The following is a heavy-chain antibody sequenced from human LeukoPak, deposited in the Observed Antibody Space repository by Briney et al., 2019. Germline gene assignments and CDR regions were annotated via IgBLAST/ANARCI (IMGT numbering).Heavy chain of an antibody. CDR3: ARVSIKVGATIQLRY. D-gene: IGHD1-26*01. V-gene: IGHV4-34*01. CDR2: INHSGST. CDR1: GGSFSGYY. Sequence: ETLSLTCAVYGGSFSGYYWSWIRQPPGKGLEWIREINHSGSTNYNPSLKSRVTISVDTSKNQFSLKLSSVTAADTAVYYCARVSIKVGATIQLRYWGQGTLVTVSS. J-gene: IGHJ4*02.